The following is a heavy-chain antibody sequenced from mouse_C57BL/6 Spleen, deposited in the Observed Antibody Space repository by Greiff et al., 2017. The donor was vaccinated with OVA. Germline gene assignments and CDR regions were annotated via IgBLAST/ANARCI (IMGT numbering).Heavy chain of an antibody. CDR3: TRGDDF. J-gene: IGHJ2*01. CDR1: GYTFTDYE. CDR2: IDPETGGT. V-gene: IGHV1-15*01. Sequence: VQLQESGAELVRPGASVTLSCKALGYTFTDYEMHWVKQTPVHGLEWIGAIDPETGGTAYNQKFKGKALLTADKSSSTAYMGLRSLTSEDSAVYYCTRGDDFWGQGTTLTVSS.